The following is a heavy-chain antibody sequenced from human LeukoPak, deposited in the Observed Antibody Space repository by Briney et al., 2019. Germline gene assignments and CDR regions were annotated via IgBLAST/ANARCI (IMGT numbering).Heavy chain of an antibody. J-gene: IGHJ3*02. CDR3: AGLEGIGAGAFDI. Sequence: GRSLRLSCAASGFTFSSYGMHWVRQTPGKGLEWVSVIFAGGSPYYADSVRGRFTISRDKSKNTLYLQMNSLRAEDTAVYYCAGLEGIGAGAFDIWGQGTMVTVSS. D-gene: IGHD5-24*01. CDR2: IFAGGSP. CDR1: GFTFSSYG. V-gene: IGHV3-53*01.